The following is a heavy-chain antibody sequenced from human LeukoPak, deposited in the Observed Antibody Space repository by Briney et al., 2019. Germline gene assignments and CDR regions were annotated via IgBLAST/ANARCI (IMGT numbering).Heavy chain of an antibody. D-gene: IGHD4-17*01. J-gene: IGHJ3*02. CDR1: GFTFSSYA. CDR2: ISSNGGST. CDR3: ARDRDYGDYHDAFGI. V-gene: IGHV3-64*02. Sequence: PGGSLRLSCAASGFTFSSYAMHWVRQAPGKGLEYVSAISSNGGSTYYADSVKGRFTISRDNSKNTLYLQVDSLRAEDMAVYYCARDRDYGDYHDAFGIWGQGTVVTVSS.